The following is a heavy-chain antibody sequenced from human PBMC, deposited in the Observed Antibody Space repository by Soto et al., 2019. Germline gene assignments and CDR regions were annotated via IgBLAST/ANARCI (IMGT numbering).Heavy chain of an antibody. Sequence: WLRQAKKKGREGMGWITPSSGGTNYAQKFQGWVTMTRDTSISTAYMELSGLRSDDAAVYYCARGYCSGGSWYSDYYYGMGVSGQGTLVSVSS. CDR3: ARGYCSGGSWYSDYYYGMGV. V-gene: IGHV1-2*04. J-gene: IGHJ6*02. CDR2: ITPSSGGT. D-gene: IGHD2-15*01.